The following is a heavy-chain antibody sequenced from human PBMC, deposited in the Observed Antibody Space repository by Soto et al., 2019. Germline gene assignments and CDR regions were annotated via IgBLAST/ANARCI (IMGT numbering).Heavy chain of an antibody. V-gene: IGHV4-61*01. CDR1: GGSVSSGRYY. D-gene: IGHD3-3*01. Sequence: QVQLQESGPGLVKPSETLSLTCTVSGGSVSSGRYYWSWIRQPPGKGLGGIGYIYYSGITNYNPSHENRVPISVDPYKTHFSLKLSSVTAADTDVYYCARDLSGYYDSWGQGTLVTVSS. J-gene: IGHJ4*02. CDR3: ARDLSGYYDS. CDR2: IYYSGIT.